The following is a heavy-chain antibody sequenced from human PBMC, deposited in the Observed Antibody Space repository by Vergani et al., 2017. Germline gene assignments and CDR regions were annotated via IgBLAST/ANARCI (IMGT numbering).Heavy chain of an antibody. CDR1: GGSIRTSTYY. J-gene: IGHJ4*02. Sequence: QLQLQESGPRLVKPAETLSLTCTVSGGSIRTSTYYWGWIRQPPGKGLEWIGSLYYRGSTFYNPSLTSRVTISEDTAKNQFSLKLSSVTAADTAVYYCARHSVPVVPAALLFDFWGQGTLVTVSS. CDR3: ARHSVPVVPAALLFDF. CDR2: LYYRGST. V-gene: IGHV4-39*01. D-gene: IGHD2-2*02.